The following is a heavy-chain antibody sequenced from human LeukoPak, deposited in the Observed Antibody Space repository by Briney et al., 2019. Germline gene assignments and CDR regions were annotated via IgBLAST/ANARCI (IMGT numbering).Heavy chain of an antibody. J-gene: IGHJ4*02. V-gene: IGHV3-23*01. CDR2: ISTSDGTT. D-gene: IGHD5-18*01. Sequence: GGSLRLSCAASAFTFSSYAMSWVRQAPGKGLEWVSSISTSDGTTYYADSVKGRFTISRDNSKNTLYLQMYSLRAEDAAIYYCAKGRTGFSYGYGIDYWGQGTLVTVSS. CDR3: AKGRTGFSYGYGIDY. CDR1: AFTFSSYA.